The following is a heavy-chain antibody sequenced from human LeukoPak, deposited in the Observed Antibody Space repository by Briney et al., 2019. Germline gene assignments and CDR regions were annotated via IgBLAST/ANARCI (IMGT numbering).Heavy chain of an antibody. CDR1: GYTFSDYY. CDR3: ARTLPAAIGFDY. J-gene: IGHJ4*02. CDR2: INPNSGGT. Sequence: ASVKVSCKASGYTFSDYYMHWVRQAPGQGLEWMGWINPNSGGTNYAQKFQGRVTMTRDTSISTAYMELSRLRSDDTAVYYCARTLPAAIGFDYWGQGTLVTVSS. V-gene: IGHV1-2*02. D-gene: IGHD2-2*01.